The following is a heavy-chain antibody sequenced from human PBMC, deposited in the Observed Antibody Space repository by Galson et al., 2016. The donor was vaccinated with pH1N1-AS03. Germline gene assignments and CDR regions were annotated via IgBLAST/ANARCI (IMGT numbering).Heavy chain of an antibody. CDR3: AKEATVPL. CDR2: VSQSGNT. CDR1: GGSISTSSYY. J-gene: IGHJ1*01. V-gene: IGHV4-39*07. Sequence: TLSLTCGVSGGSISTSSYYWGWIRQPPGTGLEWIGTVSQSGNTYFNPSLKSRVTISIDTSKNQFSLRLNSVTAADTAVYYCAKEATVPLWGQGTLVTVSS.